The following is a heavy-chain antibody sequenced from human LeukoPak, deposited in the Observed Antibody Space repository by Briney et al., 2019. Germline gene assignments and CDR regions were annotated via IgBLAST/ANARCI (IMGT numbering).Heavy chain of an antibody. J-gene: IGHJ4*02. CDR2: ISGSGGTT. CDR1: GFTVSSNY. Sequence: GGSLRLSCAASGFTVSSNYMSWVRQAPGKGLEWVSAISGSGGTTYYADSVKGRFTISRDNSKNTLYLQMSSLRADDTAVYYCAKEPYGGTGVPYWGQGTLVTVSS. CDR3: AKEPYGGTGVPY. V-gene: IGHV3-23*01. D-gene: IGHD4-23*01.